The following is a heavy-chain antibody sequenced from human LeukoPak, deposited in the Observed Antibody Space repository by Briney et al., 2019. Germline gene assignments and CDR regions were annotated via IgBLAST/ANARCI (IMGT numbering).Heavy chain of an antibody. Sequence: ASVKVSCKASGYTFTGYYMHWVRQAPGQGLEWMGWINPYSGGTNYAQKFQGRVTITADESTSTAYMELSSLRSEDTAVYYCARAGRFTMVRGVTWYYFDYWGQGTLVSVSS. CDR1: GYTFTGYY. CDR3: ARAGRFTMVRGVTWYYFDY. CDR2: INPYSGGT. J-gene: IGHJ4*02. D-gene: IGHD3-10*01. V-gene: IGHV1-2*02.